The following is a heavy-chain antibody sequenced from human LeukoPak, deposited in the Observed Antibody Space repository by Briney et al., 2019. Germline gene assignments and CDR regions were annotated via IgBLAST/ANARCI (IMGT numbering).Heavy chain of an antibody. CDR3: ARGLRRIAGHHDAFDI. CDR2: ISSSSSYI. Sequence: GGSLRLSCAASGFTFSSYSMNWVRQAPGKGLEWVSSISSSSSYIYYADSVKGRFTISRDNAKNSLYLQMNSLRAEDKAVYYCARGLRRIAGHHDAFDIWGQGTMVTVSS. V-gene: IGHV3-21*01. CDR1: GFTFSSYS. J-gene: IGHJ3*02. D-gene: IGHD6-13*01.